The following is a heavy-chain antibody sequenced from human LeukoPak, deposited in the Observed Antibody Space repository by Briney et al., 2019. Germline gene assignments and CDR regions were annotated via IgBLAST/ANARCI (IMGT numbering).Heavy chain of an antibody. CDR1: GFTFTSSA. CDR2: IVVGSGNT. Sequence: WASVKVSCKASGFTFTSSAAQWVRQARGQRLEWIGWIVVGSGNTNYAQKLQERVTITRDMSTSTAYMELSSLRSEDTAVYYCAATGVRGVMWRNYYYGMDVWGQGTTVTVSS. V-gene: IGHV1-58*01. CDR3: AATGVRGVMWRNYYYGMDV. D-gene: IGHD3-10*01. J-gene: IGHJ6*02.